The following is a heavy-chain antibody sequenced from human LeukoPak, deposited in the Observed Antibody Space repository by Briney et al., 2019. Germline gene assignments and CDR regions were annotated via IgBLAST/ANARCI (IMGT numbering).Heavy chain of an antibody. Sequence: GGSLRLSCAASGFTVSSNYMSWVRQAPGKGLEWVSVIYSGGSTYYADSVKGRFTISRDNSKDTLYLQMNSLRAEDTAVYYCARASPPYYYDSSGYIDYWGQGTLVTVSS. CDR3: ARASPPYYYDSSGYIDY. J-gene: IGHJ4*02. CDR1: GFTVSSNY. V-gene: IGHV3-66*01. D-gene: IGHD3-22*01. CDR2: IYSGGST.